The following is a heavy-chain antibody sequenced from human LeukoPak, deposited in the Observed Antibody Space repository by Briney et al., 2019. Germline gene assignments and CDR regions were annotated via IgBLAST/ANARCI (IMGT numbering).Heavy chain of an antibody. CDR3: ARGLLVPPDY. CDR1: GFIVSSNY. V-gene: IGHV3-66*01. J-gene: IGHJ4*02. CDR2: IYSGGST. D-gene: IGHD2-2*01. Sequence: GGSLRLSCAASGFIVSSNYMNWVRQAPGKGLEWVSVIYSGGSTYYADSVKGRFTISRDNSKNTLYLQMNSLRAEDTAVYYCARGLLVPPDYWGQGTLVTVSS.